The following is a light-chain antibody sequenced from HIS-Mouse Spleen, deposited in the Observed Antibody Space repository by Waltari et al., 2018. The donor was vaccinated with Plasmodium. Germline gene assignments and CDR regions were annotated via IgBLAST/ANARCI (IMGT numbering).Light chain of an antibody. CDR1: ALPNKY. CDR3: YSTDSSGNHRV. J-gene: IGLJ3*02. Sequence: SYELTQPPSVSVSPGQTARITCSGDALPNKYAYWYQQKSGQAPVLVIYEDSKRPSGIPERFSGSSSGTMATLTISGAQVEDEADYYCYSTDSSGNHRVFGRGTKLTVL. V-gene: IGLV3-10*01. CDR2: EDS.